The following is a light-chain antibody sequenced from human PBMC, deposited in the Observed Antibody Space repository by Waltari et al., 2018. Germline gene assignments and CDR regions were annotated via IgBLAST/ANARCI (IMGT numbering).Light chain of an antibody. Sequence: QSVLTQAPSASGTPGQSVAISCSGSSSNIGSNTLNWYQQVPGTAPKLLIYVNNERPSGVPDRFSGSKSGTSASLAISGLQSEDEADYYCAAWDVSLNGVVFGGGTKVTVL. J-gene: IGLJ3*02. CDR3: AAWDVSLNGVV. CDR1: SSNIGSNT. V-gene: IGLV1-44*01. CDR2: VNN.